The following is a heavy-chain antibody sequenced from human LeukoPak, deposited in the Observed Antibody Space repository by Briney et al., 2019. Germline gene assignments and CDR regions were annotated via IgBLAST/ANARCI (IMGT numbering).Heavy chain of an antibody. D-gene: IGHD2-15*01. CDR2: IYPGDSDT. J-gene: IGHJ3*02. Sequence: GESLKISCKASGYSFTSYWIGWVRQMPGKGLEWMGIIYPGDSDTRYSPSFQGRVSISADKSISTAYLQWSSLKASDTAMYYCARLGQFCSGGSCYSSTFDIWGQGTMVTVSS. V-gene: IGHV5-51*01. CDR3: ARLGQFCSGGSCYSSTFDI. CDR1: GYSFTSYW.